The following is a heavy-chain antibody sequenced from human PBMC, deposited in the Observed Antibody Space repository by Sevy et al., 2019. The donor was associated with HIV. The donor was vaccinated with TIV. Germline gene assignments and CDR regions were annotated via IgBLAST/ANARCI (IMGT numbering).Heavy chain of an antibody. CDR2: ISPHNGDT. D-gene: IGHD2-15*01. CDR3: ARAYCSSGRCYSHAY. V-gene: IGHV1-18*01. CDR1: GYTFSTYR. J-gene: IGHJ4*02. Sequence: ASVKVSCKVSGYTFSTYRITWVRQAPGQGLEWMGWISPHNGDTNYAQKLQGRVTMITDTSTSTAYMELRSLRSDDSAVYYCARAYCSSGRCYSHAYWGQGTLVTVSS.